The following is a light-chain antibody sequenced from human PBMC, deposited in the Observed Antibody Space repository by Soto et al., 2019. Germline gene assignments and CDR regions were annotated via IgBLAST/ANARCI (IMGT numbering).Light chain of an antibody. V-gene: IGLV2-23*01. Sequence: QSALTQPASVSGSPGQSITISCTGTSSDVGSYNLVSWYQHHRGKAPKVMIYEDNKRPSGASNRFSGSKSGNTASLTISGLQAEDEADYYCCSYAGSSSWVFGGGTKVTVL. CDR3: CSYAGSSSWV. CDR2: EDN. J-gene: IGLJ3*02. CDR1: SSDVGSYNL.